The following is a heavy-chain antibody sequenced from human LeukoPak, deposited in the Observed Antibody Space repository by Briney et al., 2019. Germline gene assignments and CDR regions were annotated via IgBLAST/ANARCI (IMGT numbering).Heavy chain of an antibody. D-gene: IGHD2-2*01. CDR3: ASEYCSSTSCLALKVDV. CDR1: GGSISSSSYY. V-gene: IGHV4-39*07. J-gene: IGHJ6*04. CDR2: IYYSGST. Sequence: SETLSLTCTVSGGSISSSSYYWGWIRQPPGKGLEWIGSIYYSGSTYYNPSLKSRVTISVDTSKNQFSLKLSSVTAADTAVYYCASEYCSSTSCLALKVDVWGKGTTVTVSS.